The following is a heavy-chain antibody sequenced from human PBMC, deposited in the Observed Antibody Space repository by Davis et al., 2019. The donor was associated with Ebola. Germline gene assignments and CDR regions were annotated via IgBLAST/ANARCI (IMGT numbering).Heavy chain of an antibody. CDR2: IYSSGST. CDR1: GFSISNNY. CDR3: AGAYSRRGGFDF. V-gene: IGHV3-53*01. D-gene: IGHD4-11*01. J-gene: IGHJ4*02. Sequence: GESLKISCKASGFSISNNYMTWIRQAPGGGLEWVSIIYSSGSTFYADSVKGRFITSRDSSKNTVDLQMDSLRADDTAVYYCAGAYSRRGGFDFWGQGTLVTVSS.